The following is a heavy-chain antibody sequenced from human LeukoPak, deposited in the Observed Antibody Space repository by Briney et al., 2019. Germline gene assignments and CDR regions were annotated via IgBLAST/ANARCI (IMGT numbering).Heavy chain of an antibody. D-gene: IGHD6-19*01. CDR2: IGTAGDT. Sequence: GGSLRLSCAASGFTFSRYDMHWVRQATGKGLEWVSGIGTAGDTYYAGSVKGRFTISRENAKNSLYLQMNSLTAGDAAVYYCAGAGSETQWRAFDFWGQGALVTVFS. CDR3: AGAGSETQWRAFDF. J-gene: IGHJ4*02. CDR1: GFTFSRYD. V-gene: IGHV3-13*01.